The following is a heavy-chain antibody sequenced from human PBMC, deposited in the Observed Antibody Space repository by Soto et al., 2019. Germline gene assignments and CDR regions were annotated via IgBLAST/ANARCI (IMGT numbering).Heavy chain of an antibody. CDR2: LWYDGSKQ. V-gene: IGHV3-33*01. Sequence: SGGSLRLSCATSGFTFSSYGFHWVRQAPGKGLEWVAVLWYDGSKQYYVESVKGRFTISRDNSRNTLYLQMNSLRPEDTAVYYCARDLGSTNYYFDYWGQGTLVTVSS. J-gene: IGHJ4*02. CDR3: ARDLGSTNYYFDY. CDR1: GFTFSSYG. D-gene: IGHD5-12*01.